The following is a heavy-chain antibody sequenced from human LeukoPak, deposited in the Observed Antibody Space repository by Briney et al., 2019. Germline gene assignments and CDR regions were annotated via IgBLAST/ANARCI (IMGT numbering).Heavy chain of an antibody. CDR1: EFTFTGYY. CDR3: ARGGGYGSGSHYYFDY. V-gene: IGHV3-11*01. D-gene: IGHD3-10*01. CDR2: ISISGTTI. J-gene: IGHJ4*02. Sequence: GGSLRLTCAASEFTFTGYYMSWIRQAPGKGLEWLSYISISGTTIYYADSVKGRFTISRDNAKNSLYLQMNSLRAEDTAVYYCARGGGYGSGSHYYFDYWGQGTLVTVSS.